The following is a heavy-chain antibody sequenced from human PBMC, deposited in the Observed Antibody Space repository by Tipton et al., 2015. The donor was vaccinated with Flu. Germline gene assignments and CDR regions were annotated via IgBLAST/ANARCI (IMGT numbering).Heavy chain of an antibody. J-gene: IGHJ5*02. CDR2: IYTIRST. Sequence: GLVKPSQTLSLICNVSGVSINSGSYYWTWIRQPAGKGLEWIGHIYTIRSTKYNPSLKSRVTISIDTSKNQFYLNLNSVTAADTAVYYCARSQVDWNYTPNWIDPWGQGTLVTVS. V-gene: IGHV4-61*02. CDR1: GVSINSGSYY. D-gene: IGHD1-7*01. CDR3: ARSQVDWNYTPNWIDP.